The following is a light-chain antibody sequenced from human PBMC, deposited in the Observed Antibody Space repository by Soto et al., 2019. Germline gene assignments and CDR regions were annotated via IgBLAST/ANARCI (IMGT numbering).Light chain of an antibody. Sequence: QSVLTQSHSASASQGASVNLTCTLSSGHSSYTVSWHQQQPEKGPRYLIKLNSDGSHSKGDGIPDRFSGSSSGAERYLTISRLQSEDEADYYCQTWGTGRAFGVGTQRTV. V-gene: IGLV4-69*01. CDR1: SGHSSYT. CDR2: LNSDGSH. CDR3: QTWGTGRA. J-gene: IGLJ2*01.